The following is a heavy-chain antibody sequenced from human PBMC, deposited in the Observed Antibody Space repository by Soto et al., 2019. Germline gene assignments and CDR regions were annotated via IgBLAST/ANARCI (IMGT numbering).Heavy chain of an antibody. CDR1: GFTFSAYW. D-gene: IGHD5-12*01. J-gene: IGHJ4*02. CDR3: VGDRLKYLGYRGDDWPLED. V-gene: IGHV3-7*03. CDR2: IKEDGSEK. Sequence: GGSLRLSCAASGFTFSAYWMSWVRQAPGRGLEWVANIKEDGSEKYYADPVKGRFTISRDNAKKSLELQMNSLRAEDTAVYYWVGDRLKYLGYRGDDWPLEDCGQVTLVTV.